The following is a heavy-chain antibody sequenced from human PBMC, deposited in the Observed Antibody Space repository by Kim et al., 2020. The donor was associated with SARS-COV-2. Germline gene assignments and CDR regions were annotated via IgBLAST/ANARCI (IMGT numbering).Heavy chain of an antibody. V-gene: IGHV3-48*03. CDR3: AEQQRDGDGFDI. CDR2: ISSSCSTI. D-gene: IGHD6-13*01. CDR1: GFTFSSSD. J-gene: IGHJ3*02. Sequence: GGSLRLSCAASGFTFSSSDLNWVRQAPGKGLEWVSYISSSCSTIHYADTVKSRCTISRENAKNSLYMQMNSMRAEDTAVYYCAEQQRDGDGFDIWGQGAMGTVSS.